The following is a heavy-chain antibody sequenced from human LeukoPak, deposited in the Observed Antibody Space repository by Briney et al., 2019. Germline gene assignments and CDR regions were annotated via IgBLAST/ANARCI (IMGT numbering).Heavy chain of an antibody. CDR1: GYTFTSYD. CDR2: MNPNSGNT. V-gene: IGHV1-8*01. D-gene: IGHD3-10*01. J-gene: IGHJ4*02. Sequence: ASVKVSCKASGYTFTSYDINWVRQPTGQGLEWMGWMNPNSGNTGYAQKFQGRGTMTRNTSISTAYMELSSLRSEDTAVYYCARGQSSDGYGSGPDFDYWGQGTLVTVSS. CDR3: ARGQSSDGYGSGPDFDY.